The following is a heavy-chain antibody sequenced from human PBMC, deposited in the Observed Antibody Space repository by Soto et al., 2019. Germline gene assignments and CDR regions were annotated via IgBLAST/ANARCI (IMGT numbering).Heavy chain of an antibody. J-gene: IGHJ4*02. CDR1: GGSFSGHY. CDR3: ARVGALGSSSCFDY. Sequence: SETLSLTCAVSGGSFSGHYWSWIRQPPGKGLEWIGELNHSGSTNYNPSLKSRVTISVDTSKNQFSLKLSSVTAADTAVYFCARVGALGSSSCFDYWGQGTRVTSPQ. CDR2: LNHSGST. V-gene: IGHV4-34*01. D-gene: IGHD6-13*01.